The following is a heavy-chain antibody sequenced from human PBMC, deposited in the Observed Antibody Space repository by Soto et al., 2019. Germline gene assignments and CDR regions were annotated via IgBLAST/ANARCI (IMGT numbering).Heavy chain of an antibody. J-gene: IGHJ6*02. CDR3: ARGSIAAAGTSYYYYGMDV. Sequence: LRLSCAASGFTFSSYAMHWVRQAPGKGLEWVAVISYDGSNKYYADSVKGRFTTSRDNSKNTLYLQMNSLRAEDTAVYYCARGSIAAAGTSYYYYGMDVWGQGTTVTVSS. V-gene: IGHV3-30-3*01. CDR1: GFTFSSYA. D-gene: IGHD6-13*01. CDR2: ISYDGSNK.